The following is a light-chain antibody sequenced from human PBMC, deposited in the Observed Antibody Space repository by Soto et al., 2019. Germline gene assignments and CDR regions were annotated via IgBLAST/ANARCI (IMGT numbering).Light chain of an antibody. CDR3: QQLNSYPIT. CDR1: QTISSW. Sequence: DIQMTQSPSTLSGSVGGRVTITCRASQTISSWLAWYQQKPGKAPKLLIYKASTLKSGVPSRFSGSGSGTEFTLTISSLQPDDFATYYCQQLNSYPITFGQGTRLEIK. V-gene: IGKV1-5*03. J-gene: IGKJ5*01. CDR2: KAS.